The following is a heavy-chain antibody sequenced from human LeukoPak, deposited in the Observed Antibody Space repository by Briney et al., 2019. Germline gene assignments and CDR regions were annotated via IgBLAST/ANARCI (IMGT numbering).Heavy chain of an antibody. CDR1: GFTFSSYW. D-gene: IGHD3-22*01. J-gene: IGHJ4*02. CDR3: AGVFYISPYYDSSGYYAG. CDR2: INSDGSSI. V-gene: IGHV3-74*01. Sequence: PGGSLRLSCAASGFTFSSYWMHWVRQAPGRGLVWVSRINSDGSSISYADSVKGRFTISRDNAKNTLYLQMNSLRAEDTAVYYCAGVFYISPYYDSSGYYAGWGQGTLVTVSS.